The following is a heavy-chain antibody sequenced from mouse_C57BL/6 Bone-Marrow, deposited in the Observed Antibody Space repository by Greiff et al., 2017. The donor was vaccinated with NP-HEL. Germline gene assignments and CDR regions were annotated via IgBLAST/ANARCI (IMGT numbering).Heavy chain of an antibody. CDR3: AREATTVVATEYFDV. D-gene: IGHD1-1*01. CDR2: INYDGSST. V-gene: IGHV5-16*01. Sequence: EVQLVESEGGLVQPGSSMKLSCTASGFTFSDYYMAWVRQVPEKGLEWVANINYDGSSTYYLDSLKSRFIISRDNAKNILYLQMSSLKSEDTATYYCAREATTVVATEYFDVWGTGTTVTVSS. CDR1: GFTFSDYY. J-gene: IGHJ1*03.